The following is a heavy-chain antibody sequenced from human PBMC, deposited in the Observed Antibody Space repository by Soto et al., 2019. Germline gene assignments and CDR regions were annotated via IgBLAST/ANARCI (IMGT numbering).Heavy chain of an antibody. Sequence: ASVKVSCKASGYTFTSYGISWVRQAPGQGXEWMGWISAYNGNTNYAQNLQGRVTMTTDTSTSTAYMELKSLRSDDTAVYYCARALWGGSYYGSGSYKFRPKTFDYWGQGTLVTVSS. CDR3: ARALWGGSYYGSGSYKFRPKTFDY. V-gene: IGHV1-18*04. CDR1: GYTFTSYG. J-gene: IGHJ4*02. CDR2: ISAYNGNT. D-gene: IGHD3-10*01.